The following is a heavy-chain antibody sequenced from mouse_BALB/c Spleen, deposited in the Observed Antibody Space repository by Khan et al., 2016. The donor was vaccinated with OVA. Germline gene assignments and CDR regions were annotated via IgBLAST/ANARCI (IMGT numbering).Heavy chain of an antibody. CDR3: GSGGGYYRSSWFAY. D-gene: IGHD2-14*01. CDR2: INPYNGYT. J-gene: IGHJ3*01. CDR1: GYSFTDYF. Sequence: VQLQQPGPELVKPGASVKISCKASGYSFTDYFMNWVKQSHGKSLEWIGRINPYNGYTFYNQKFKGEATLTVDKSSSTAHMALLSLTSEDSAVYCCGSGGGYYRSSWFAYWGQGTLVTVSA. V-gene: IGHV1-37*01.